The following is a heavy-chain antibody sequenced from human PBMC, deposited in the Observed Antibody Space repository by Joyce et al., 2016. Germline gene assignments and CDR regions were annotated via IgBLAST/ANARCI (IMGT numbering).Heavy chain of an antibody. CDR3: AREVKALDV. Sequence: QVQLVQSGAEVKKSGASVKVSCKASGYTFTGFHIHWVRQALGQGLGWMGWINPNSGDTKYAQKFQGSVTMTRDTSITTAFLEVRRLTSDDTAVYYCAREVKALDVWGQGTTVTVSS. CDR1: GYTFTGFH. CDR2: INPNSGDT. J-gene: IGHJ6*02. V-gene: IGHV1-2*02.